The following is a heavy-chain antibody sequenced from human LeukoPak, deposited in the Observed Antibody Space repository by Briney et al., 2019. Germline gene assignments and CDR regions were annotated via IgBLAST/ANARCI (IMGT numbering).Heavy chain of an antibody. V-gene: IGHV3-30*02. Sequence: PGGSLRLSCAASGFTFSSYGTHWVRQAPGKGLEWVAFIRYDGSNKYYADSVKGRFTISRDNSKNTLYLQMNSLRAEDTAVYYCAKKEANYYDSSGPDYWGQGTLVTVSS. D-gene: IGHD3-22*01. CDR1: GFTFSSYG. J-gene: IGHJ4*02. CDR2: IRYDGSNK. CDR3: AKKEANYYDSSGPDY.